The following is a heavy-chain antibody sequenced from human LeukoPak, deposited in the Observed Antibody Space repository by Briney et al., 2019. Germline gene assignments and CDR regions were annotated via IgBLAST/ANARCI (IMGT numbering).Heavy chain of an antibody. J-gene: IGHJ4*02. CDR1: GFTFDDYA. V-gene: IGHV3-9*01. CDR2: VSGNSGSI. D-gene: IGHD5-18*01. CDR3: AKDRYSYGLEY. Sequence: GGSLRLSCAASGFTFDDYAMHWVRQAPGKGLEWVSGVSGNSGSIGYADSVKGRFTISRDNAKSSLYLQMNSLRAEDTALYYCAKDRYSYGLEYWGQGTLVTVSS.